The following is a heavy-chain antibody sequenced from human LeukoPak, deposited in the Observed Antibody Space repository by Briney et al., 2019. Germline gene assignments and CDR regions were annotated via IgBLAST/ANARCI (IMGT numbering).Heavy chain of an antibody. CDR1: GYTFNNYN. J-gene: IGHJ4*02. CDR3: AREVYYYDSSGFYYSGGFGY. Sequence: GGSLRLSCAASGYTFNNYNINWVRQAPGKGLEWVSYISSGSTTIYYADSVKGRFTISRDNAKNSLYLQMNSLRAEDTAVYYCAREVYYYDSSGFYYSGGFGYWGQGTLLTVSS. V-gene: IGHV3-48*01. D-gene: IGHD3-22*01. CDR2: ISSGSTTI.